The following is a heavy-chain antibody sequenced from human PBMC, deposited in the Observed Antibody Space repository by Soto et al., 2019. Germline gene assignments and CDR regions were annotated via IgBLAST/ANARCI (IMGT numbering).Heavy chain of an antibody. CDR1: ESTVRRDW. CDR2: ISYDGSNK. D-gene: IGHD6-19*01. V-gene: IGHV3-30*18. J-gene: IGHJ6*02. Sequence: GGSLRLSCAIYESTVRRDWMNWVRQAPGKGLEWVAVISYDGSNKYYADSVKGRFTISRDNSKNTLYLQMNSLRAEDTAVYYCAKPYSSGGTGYYYYGMDVWGQGTTVTVSS. CDR3: AKPYSSGGTGYYYYGMDV.